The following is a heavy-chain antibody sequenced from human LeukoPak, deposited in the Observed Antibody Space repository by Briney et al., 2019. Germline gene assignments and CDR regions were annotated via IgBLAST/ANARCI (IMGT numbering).Heavy chain of an antibody. V-gene: IGHV3-49*03. CDR2: IRDKAYGGTT. CDR1: GFTFSDYA. D-gene: IGHD3-10*01. Sequence: GGSLRLSCSASGFTFSDYAMSWFRQAPGKGLEWVGFIRDKAYGGTTDYAASVKGRFTISRDDSKSIAYLQMSSLITEDTAVYYCARVLSGRGSLYDYYYYMDVWGKGTTVTISS. CDR3: ARVLSGRGSLYDYYYYMDV. J-gene: IGHJ6*03.